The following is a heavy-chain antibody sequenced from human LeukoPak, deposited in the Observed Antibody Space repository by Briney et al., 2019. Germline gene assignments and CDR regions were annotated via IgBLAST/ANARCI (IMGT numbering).Heavy chain of an antibody. CDR1: GFTFSSYG. CDR2: IWYDGSNK. V-gene: IGHV3-33*08. Sequence: GGSLRLSCTPSGFTFSSYGMHWVRQAPGKGLEWVAVIWYDGSNKNYADVVKGRFTISRDNFKNTLSLQMNSLRVEDTAMYYCARLRCSGVACDSGCYMDVWGKGTTVTVSS. J-gene: IGHJ6*03. CDR3: ARLRCSGVACDSGCYMDV. D-gene: IGHD2-15*01.